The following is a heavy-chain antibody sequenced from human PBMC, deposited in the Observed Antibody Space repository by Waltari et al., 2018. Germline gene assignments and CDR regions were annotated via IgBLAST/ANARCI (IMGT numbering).Heavy chain of an antibody. D-gene: IGHD6-19*01. V-gene: IGHV4-4*07. J-gene: IGHJ3*02. CDR3: ARDWVSGWYIYAFDI. CDR2: IYTSGST. Sequence: QVQLQESGPGLVKPSETLSLTCTVSGGSIRSYYWLWIRQPAGKGLEWIGRIYTSGSTNYNPSLKSRVTMSVDTSKNQFSLKLSSVTAADTAVYYCARDWVSGWYIYAFDIWGQGTMVTVSS. CDR1: GGSIRSYY.